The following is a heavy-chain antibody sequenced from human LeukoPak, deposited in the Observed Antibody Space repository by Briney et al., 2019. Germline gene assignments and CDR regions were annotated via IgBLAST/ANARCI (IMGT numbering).Heavy chain of an antibody. CDR2: INPNSGGT. CDR1: GYTFTGYY. V-gene: IGHV1-2*02. D-gene: IGHD3-22*01. Sequence: GASVKVSCKASGYTFTGYYMHWVRQAPGQGLEWMGWINPNSGGTNYAQKFQGRVTMTRDTSISTAYMELSRLRSDDTAVYYCASERITMTVGIVYWGQGTLVTVSS. J-gene: IGHJ4*02. CDR3: ASERITMTVGIVY.